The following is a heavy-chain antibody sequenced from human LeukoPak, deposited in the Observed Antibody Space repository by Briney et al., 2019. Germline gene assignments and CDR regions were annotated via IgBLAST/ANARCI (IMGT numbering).Heavy chain of an antibody. CDR3: ARGWGSLYYFDF. J-gene: IGHJ4*02. CDR1: GYTFSDYF. D-gene: IGHD3-16*01. CDR2: INPKSGVT. V-gene: IGHV1-2*02. Sequence: ASVKVSCKASGYTFSDYFVHWVRQAPGQGLEWMGWINPKSGVTKYAQKFQGGVTMVRDTATSTVYMDLSSLTSDDTAVYFCARGWGSLYYFDFWGQGTLVTVSS.